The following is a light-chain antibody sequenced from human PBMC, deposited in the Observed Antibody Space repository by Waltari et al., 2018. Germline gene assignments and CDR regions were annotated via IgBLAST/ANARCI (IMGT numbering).Light chain of an antibody. Sequence: QSVLTQPPSASGTPGQRVTISCSGSASNIGGNLVNWYQQLPGKAPKLLIYRSDLRPSGVPDRFSGSKTGTSASLAISGLQSDDEADYFCASWDDSLNGHWVFGGGTKVTVL. J-gene: IGLJ3*02. CDR3: ASWDDSLNGHWV. CDR2: RSD. V-gene: IGLV1-44*01. CDR1: ASNIGGNL.